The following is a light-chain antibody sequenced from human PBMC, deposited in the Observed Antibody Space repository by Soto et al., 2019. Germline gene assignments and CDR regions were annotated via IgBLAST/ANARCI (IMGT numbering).Light chain of an antibody. V-gene: IGKV3-20*01. J-gene: IGKJ1*01. CDR2: GAS. CDR1: QSVSSSY. CDR3: QQYFLGT. Sequence: EIVLTQSPGTLSLSPGERATLSCRASQSVSSSYLAWYQQKPGQAPRLLIYGASSRATGIPDRFSGSGSGTDFTLTSSRLEPEDFAVYYCQQYFLGTFGQGTKVEIK.